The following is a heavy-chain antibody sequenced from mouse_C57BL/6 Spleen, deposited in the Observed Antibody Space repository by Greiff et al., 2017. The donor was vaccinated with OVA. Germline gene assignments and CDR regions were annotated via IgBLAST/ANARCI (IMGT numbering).Heavy chain of an antibody. CDR3: ARIYYGSSPYYFDY. CDR1: GFSLTSYA. Sequence: VMLKESGPGLVAPSQSLSITCTVSGFSLTSYAISWVRQPPGKGLEWLGVIWTGGGTNYNSALKSRLSISKDNSKSQVFLKMNSLQTDDTARYYCARIYYGSSPYYFDYWGQGTTLTVSS. D-gene: IGHD1-1*01. V-gene: IGHV2-9-1*01. CDR2: IWTGGGT. J-gene: IGHJ2*01.